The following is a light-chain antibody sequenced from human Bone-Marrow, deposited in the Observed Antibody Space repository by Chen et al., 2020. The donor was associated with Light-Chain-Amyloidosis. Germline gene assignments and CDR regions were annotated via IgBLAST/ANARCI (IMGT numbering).Light chain of an antibody. Sequence: QSALTQPASVSGSPGQSIAISCTGTSNDIGGYNYVSWYQQRPGKAPKLMIYDVNYRPSGVSNRFSGSKSGNTASLTISGLQAEDEADYYCSSYAGGTTFVIFGGGTKLTVL. J-gene: IGLJ2*01. CDR2: DVN. CDR3: SSYAGGTTFVI. V-gene: IGLV2-14*01. CDR1: SNDIGGYNY.